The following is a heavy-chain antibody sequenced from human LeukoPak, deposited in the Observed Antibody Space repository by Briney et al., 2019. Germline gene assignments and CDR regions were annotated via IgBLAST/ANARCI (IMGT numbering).Heavy chain of an antibody. J-gene: IGHJ6*03. CDR1: GYTFTSYA. V-gene: IGHV1-18*01. CDR3: AREVLEHSNYVFPMDV. D-gene: IGHD4-11*01. CDR2: ISAYNGNT. Sequence: ASVKVSCKASGYTFTSYAMHWVRQAPGQGLEWMGWISAYNGNTNYAQKLQGRVTMTTDTSTSTAYMELRSLRSDDTAVYYCAREVLEHSNYVFPMDVWGKGTTVTVSS.